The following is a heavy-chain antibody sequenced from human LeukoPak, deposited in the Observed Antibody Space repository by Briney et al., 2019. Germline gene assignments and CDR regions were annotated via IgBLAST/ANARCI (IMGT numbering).Heavy chain of an antibody. D-gene: IGHD2-2*01. CDR3: VRELTCSSTRCSDY. CDR1: VYTYSSYE. CDR2: ISNSGTTT. Sequence: GGSLRLSCAASVYTYSSYEMNWVRQAPGKGLEWVSYISNSGTTTYYADSVKGRFPFSRDNANNSLYLQVNNLRVEDTAVYYCVRELTCSSTRCSDYWGQGTLVTVSS. V-gene: IGHV3-48*03. J-gene: IGHJ4*02.